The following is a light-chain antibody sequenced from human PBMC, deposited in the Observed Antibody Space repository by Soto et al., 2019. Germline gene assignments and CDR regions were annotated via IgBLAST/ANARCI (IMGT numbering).Light chain of an antibody. CDR2: GNS. V-gene: IGLV1-40*01. CDR1: SSNIGAGYD. CDR3: QSYDSSLSGSVV. J-gene: IGLJ2*01. Sequence: QSVLTQPPSVSGAPGQRVTISCTGSSSNIGAGYDVHWYQQLPGTAPKLLIYGNSNRPSGVPDRFSGSKSGTSASLAITGLQAEDEADYYCQSYDSSLSGSVVFGXXXXVTVL.